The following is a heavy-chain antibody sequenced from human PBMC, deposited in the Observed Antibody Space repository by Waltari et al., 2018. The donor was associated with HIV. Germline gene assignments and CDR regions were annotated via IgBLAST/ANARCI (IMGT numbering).Heavy chain of an antibody. Sequence: QVQLVESGGGVVQPGRSLRLSCATSGFTLSSYGMHWARQAPGRGLEWVTGIWYDGSKKYYADSVKGRFNISRDNSKNTLYLQMNSLRIEDTAVYYCARKYSSSWGAPFDYWGQGTLVTVSS. CDR2: IWYDGSKK. J-gene: IGHJ4*02. D-gene: IGHD6-13*01. V-gene: IGHV3-33*01. CDR1: GFTLSSYG. CDR3: ARKYSSSWGAPFDY.